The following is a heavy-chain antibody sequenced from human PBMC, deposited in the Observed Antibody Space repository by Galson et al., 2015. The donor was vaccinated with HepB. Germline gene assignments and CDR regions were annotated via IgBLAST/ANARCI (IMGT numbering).Heavy chain of an antibody. V-gene: IGHV6-1*01. D-gene: IGHD2-2*01. J-gene: IGHJ3*02. CDR1: GDSVSSNSAA. CDR3: ARGWEVIVVVPAVFDAFDI. CDR2: TYYRSEWYN. Sequence: CAISGDSVSSNSAAWNWIRQSPSRGLEWLGRTYYRSEWYNDYAVSVKSRITINPDTSKNQFSLQLNSVTPADTAVYYCARGWEVIVVVPAVFDAFDIWGQGTMVTVSS.